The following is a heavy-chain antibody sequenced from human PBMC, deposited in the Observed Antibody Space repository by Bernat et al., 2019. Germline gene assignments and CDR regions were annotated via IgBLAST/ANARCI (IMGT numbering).Heavy chain of an antibody. CDR2: IYHNGNT. J-gene: IGHJ4*02. D-gene: IGHD6-19*01. Sequence: QVQLQESGPGLVKPSETLSPTCAVSGYSISSGYYWVWIRQPPGKGLEWIGNIYHNGNTYYNPSLKSRVTISIDTSKNQFSLKLSSVTAADTAVYYCVRRTPSSARVDYWGQGTLVTVSS. CDR1: GYSISSGYY. V-gene: IGHV4-38-2*01. CDR3: VRRTPSSARVDY.